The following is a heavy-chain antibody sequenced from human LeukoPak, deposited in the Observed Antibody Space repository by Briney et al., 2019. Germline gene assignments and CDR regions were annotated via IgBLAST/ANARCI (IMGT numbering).Heavy chain of an antibody. CDR2: IRGSAEDT. CDR3: VKGIFATGWSNAFDF. CDR1: GFTFSSYA. V-gene: IGHV3-23*01. D-gene: IGHD6-19*01. Sequence: PGGSLRLSCAASGFTFSSYAMGWVRQAPGKGPMWVSSIRGSAEDTYYADSMKGRFVISRDNTRGTVYLEMNNLRVEDTAMYYCVKGIFATGWSNAFDFWGQGTMVVVS. J-gene: IGHJ3*01.